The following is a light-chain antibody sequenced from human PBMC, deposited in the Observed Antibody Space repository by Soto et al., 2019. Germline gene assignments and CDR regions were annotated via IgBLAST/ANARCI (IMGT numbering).Light chain of an antibody. Sequence: DIQMTQSPSSLSASVGDRVTITCRASQSISSYLNWYQQKPGKAPKVLIYAASSLQSEVPSRFSGSGSGTDFTLTINSLTVEDVATYYCQQSSSFPLTFGGGTKVDIK. CDR3: QQSSSFPLT. J-gene: IGKJ4*01. V-gene: IGKV1-39*01. CDR2: AAS. CDR1: QSISSY.